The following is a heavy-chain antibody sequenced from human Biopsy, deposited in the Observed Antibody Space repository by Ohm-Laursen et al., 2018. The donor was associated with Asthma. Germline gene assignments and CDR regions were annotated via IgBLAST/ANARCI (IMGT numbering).Heavy chain of an antibody. D-gene: IGHD3-3*02. V-gene: IGHV3-7*01. Sequence: SLRLSCAASGFTFGDYWMSWVRQVPGKGLKWVANIKHDGSEKNHVDSLKGRFTISRDNAKNSLYLQMNSLRAEDTAVYYCARTFHFWSPYHAEHYQLWGQGTLVTVSS. CDR3: ARTFHFWSPYHAEHYQL. CDR2: IKHDGSEK. J-gene: IGHJ1*01. CDR1: GFTFGDYW.